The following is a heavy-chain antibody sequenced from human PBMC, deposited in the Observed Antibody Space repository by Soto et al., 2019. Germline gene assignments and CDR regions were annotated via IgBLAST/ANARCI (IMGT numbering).Heavy chain of an antibody. J-gene: IGHJ3*02. CDR3: ARDKPTGHFWEAFDI. Sequence: EERWMDSGGGLVQPGGSLRLSCAASGFTFSSYSMSWVRQAPGKGLEWVAYIDTAGSATNYADSVRGRFAISRDNARNSHYLQVTSLRDDDTAVYYCARDKPTGHFWEAFDIWGQGTLVTVSS. CDR1: GFTFSSYS. V-gene: IGHV3-48*02. CDR2: IDTAGSAT. D-gene: IGHD3-3*02.